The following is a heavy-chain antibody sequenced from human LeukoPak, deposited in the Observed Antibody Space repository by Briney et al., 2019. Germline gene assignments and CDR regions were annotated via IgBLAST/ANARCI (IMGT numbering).Heavy chain of an antibody. CDR1: GFTVSSNY. Sequence: GGSLRLSCAACGFTVSSNYMSWVRPAPGKGLEWVKVIYSGGSTYDAASVKGRFTISRDNSKNTLYLQMNSLRAEDTAVYYCARHFTAVDYWGQGTLVTVSS. CDR3: ARHFTAVDY. V-gene: IGHV3-66*02. J-gene: IGHJ4*02. D-gene: IGHD5-18*01. CDR2: IYSGGST.